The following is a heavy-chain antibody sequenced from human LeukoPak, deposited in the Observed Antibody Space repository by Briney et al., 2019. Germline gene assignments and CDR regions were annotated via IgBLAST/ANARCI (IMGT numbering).Heavy chain of an antibody. V-gene: IGHV1-18*01. D-gene: IGHD3-3*01. CDR3: ARGARYDFWSGYYVDGDY. J-gene: IGHJ4*02. Sequence: ASVTVSCKASGYTFTSYDINWVRQATGQGLEWMGWISAYNGNTNYAQKLQGRVTMTTDTSTSTAYMELRSLRSDDTAVYYCARGARYDFWSGYYVDGDYWGQGTLVTVSS. CDR1: GYTFTSYD. CDR2: ISAYNGNT.